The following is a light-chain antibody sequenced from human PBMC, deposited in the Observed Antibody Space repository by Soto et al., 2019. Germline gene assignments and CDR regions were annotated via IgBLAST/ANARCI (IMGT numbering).Light chain of an antibody. J-gene: IGKJ1*01. V-gene: IGKV1-5*03. CDR2: KAS. Sequence: DIPMTQSPSTLSASVGDRVTITCRASQSISNWLAWFQQKPGKAPKLLIYKASSLESGVPSRFSGSGSGTEFTLTISILQPDDFATYYCQQYDSYWTFGQGTKVEIK. CDR3: QQYDSYWT. CDR1: QSISNW.